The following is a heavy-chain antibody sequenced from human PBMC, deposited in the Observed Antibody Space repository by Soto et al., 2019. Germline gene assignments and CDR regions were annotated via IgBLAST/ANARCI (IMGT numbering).Heavy chain of an antibody. D-gene: IGHD5-12*01. CDR3: AMKRWLQFERAFDI. CDR1: GGSFSGYY. V-gene: IGHV4-34*01. J-gene: IGHJ3*02. CDR2: INHSGST. Sequence: SETLSLTCAVYGGSFSGYYWSWIRQPPGKGLEWIGEINHSGSTNYNPSLKSRVTISVDTSKNQFSLKLSSVTAEDTAVYYCAMKRWLQFERAFDIWGQGTMVTV.